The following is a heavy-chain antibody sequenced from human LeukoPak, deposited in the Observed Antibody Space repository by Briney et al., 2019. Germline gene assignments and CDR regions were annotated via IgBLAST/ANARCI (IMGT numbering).Heavy chain of an antibody. J-gene: IGHJ4*02. CDR3: ARELDGYNPVDY. CDR1: GGTFSSYA. CDR2: IIPILGIA. D-gene: IGHD5-24*01. Sequence: ASVTVSCKASGGTFSSYAISWVRQAPGQGLEWMGRIIPILGIANYAQKFQGRVTITADKSTSTAYMELSSLRSEDTAVYYCARELDGYNPVDYWGQGTLVTVSS. V-gene: IGHV1-69*04.